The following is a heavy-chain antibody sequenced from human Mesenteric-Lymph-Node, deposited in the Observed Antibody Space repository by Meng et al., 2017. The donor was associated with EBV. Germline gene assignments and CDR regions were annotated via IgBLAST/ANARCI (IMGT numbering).Heavy chain of an antibody. D-gene: IGHD1-26*01. Sequence: QVKHTRWGPGLLTPSETLSLTGAVYGGSFSGYYWSWIRQPPGKGLEWIGEINHSGSTNYNPSLKSRVTISVDTSKNQFSLKLSSVTAADTAVYYCARGGVLSYYALDYWGQGTLVTVSS. CDR2: INHSGST. V-gene: IGHV4-34*01. J-gene: IGHJ4*02. CDR1: GGSFSGYY. CDR3: ARGGVLSYYALDY.